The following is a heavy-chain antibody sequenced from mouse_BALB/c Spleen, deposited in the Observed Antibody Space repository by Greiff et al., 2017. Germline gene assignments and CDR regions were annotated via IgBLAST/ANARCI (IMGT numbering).Heavy chain of an antibody. V-gene: IGHV14-4*02. D-gene: IGHD1-1*01. Sequence: EVQLQESGAELVRSGASVKLSCTASGFNIKDYYMHWVKQRPEQGLEWIGWIDPENGDTEYAPKFQGKATMTADTSSNTAYLQLSSLTSEDTAVYYCNAYYGPSRVYAMDYWGQGTSVTVSS. J-gene: IGHJ4*01. CDR1: GFNIKDYY. CDR2: IDPENGDT. CDR3: NAYYGPSRVYAMDY.